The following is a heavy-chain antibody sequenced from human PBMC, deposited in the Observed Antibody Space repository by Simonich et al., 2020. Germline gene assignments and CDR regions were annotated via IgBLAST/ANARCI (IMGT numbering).Heavy chain of an antibody. D-gene: IGHD1-26*01. CDR2: INPNSGGT. Sequence: QVQLVQSGAAVTKPGASVQVSCKASGYTFTGTYRHWVRQAPGQGLECRGGINPNSGGTNDAQKFQGRVTRTSDTSSSTAYMELSRLRSDDTAVYYCARGLLSGSYYAFDIWGQGTMVTVSS. CDR1: GYTFTGTY. CDR3: ARGLLSGSYYAFDI. J-gene: IGHJ3*02. V-gene: IGHV1-2*02.